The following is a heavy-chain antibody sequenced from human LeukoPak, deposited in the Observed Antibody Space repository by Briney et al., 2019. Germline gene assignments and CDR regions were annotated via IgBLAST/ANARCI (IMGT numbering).Heavy chain of an antibody. CDR2: ISWNSGSI. J-gene: IGHJ4*02. CDR1: GFTFDDYA. Sequence: PGRSLRLSCAASGFTFDDYAMHWVRQAPGKGLEWVSGISWNSGSIGYADSVKGRFTISRDNAKNSLYLQMNSLRAEDTALYYCARDKAAAGIFDYWGQGTLVTVSS. D-gene: IGHD6-13*01. CDR3: ARDKAAAGIFDY. V-gene: IGHV3-9*01.